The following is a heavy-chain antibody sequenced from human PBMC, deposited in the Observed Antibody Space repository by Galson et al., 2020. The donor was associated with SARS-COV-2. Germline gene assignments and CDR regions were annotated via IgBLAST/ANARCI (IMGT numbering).Heavy chain of an antibody. CDR1: GYTFTGYY. J-gene: IGHJ5*02. D-gene: IGHD3-10*01. V-gene: IGHV1-2*06. CDR2: INPNSGGT. CDR3: ARDIGFGELLNWFDP. Sequence: ASVKVSCKASGYTFTGYYMHWVRQAPGQGLEWMGRINPNSGGTNYAQKFQGRVTMTRDTSISTAYMELSRLRSDDTAVYYCARDIGFGELLNWFDPCGQGTLVTLSS.